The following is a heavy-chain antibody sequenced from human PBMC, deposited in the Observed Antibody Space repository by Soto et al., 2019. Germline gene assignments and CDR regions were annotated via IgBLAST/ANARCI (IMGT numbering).Heavy chain of an antibody. V-gene: IGHV3-74*01. D-gene: IGHD2-8*01. J-gene: IGHJ4*02. CDR3: AGRDCTNGVCYFY. CDR2: INGDGSST. Sequence: EVQLVESGGGLVQPGGSLRLSCAASGFTFRNYWMHWVRQAPGKGRVWVSRINGDGSSTTYADSVKGRFTISRDNTQNTLYLHMNRLRGEDTAVYYCAGRDCTNGVCYFYWGQGTLVTVSS. CDR1: GFTFRNYW.